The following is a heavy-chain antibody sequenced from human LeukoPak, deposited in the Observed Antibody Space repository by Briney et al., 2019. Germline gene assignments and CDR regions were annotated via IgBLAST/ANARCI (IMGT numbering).Heavy chain of an antibody. CDR3: ARDMTIFGVVTSHYYYYGMDV. CDR2: INHSGST. Sequence: SETLSLTCAVYGGSFSGYYWSWIRQPPGKGLEWIGEINHSGSTNYNPSLKSRVTISVDTSKNQFSLKLSSVTAADTAVYYCARDMTIFGVVTSHYYYYGMDVWGQGTTVTVSS. D-gene: IGHD3-3*01. CDR1: GGSFSGYY. J-gene: IGHJ6*02. V-gene: IGHV4-34*01.